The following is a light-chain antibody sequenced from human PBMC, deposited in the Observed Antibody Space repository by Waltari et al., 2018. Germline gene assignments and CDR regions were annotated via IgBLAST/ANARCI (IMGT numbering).Light chain of an antibody. CDR1: SSDVGSYNR. CDR3: SSYTSSSTVV. V-gene: IGLV2-18*02. J-gene: IGLJ2*01. Sequence: QSALTQPPSVSGSPGQSVTISCTGTSSDVGSYNRVSWYQQPPGTAPKLMIYEVSNRPAGVPDRCYGSKSGNTASLTISGLQAEDEADYYCSSYTSSSTVVFGGGTKLTVL. CDR2: EVS.